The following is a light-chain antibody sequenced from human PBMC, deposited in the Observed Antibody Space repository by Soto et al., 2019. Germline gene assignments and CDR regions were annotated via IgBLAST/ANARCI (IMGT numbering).Light chain of an antibody. V-gene: IGLV1-51*01. CDR2: DDN. J-gene: IGLJ1*01. CDR3: GSWDSSLSAYV. CDR1: SSNIGGNS. Sequence: QSVLTQPPSVSAAPGQKVTISCSGSSSNIGGNSVSWYQQLPGTAPKLLIYDDNKRPSGIPARFSGSKSGTSATLGITGFQTGDEADYYFGSWDSSLSAYVFGTGTKVTVL.